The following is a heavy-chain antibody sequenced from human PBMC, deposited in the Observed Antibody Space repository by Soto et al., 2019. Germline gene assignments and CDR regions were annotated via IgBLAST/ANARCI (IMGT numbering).Heavy chain of an antibody. Sequence: SETLSLTCTVSGGSISSSSYYRGWIRQPPGKGLEWIGSIYYSGSTYYNPSLKSRVTISVDTSKNQFSLKLSSVTAADTAVYYCASAHLYYYGSGSLFDYWGQGTLVTVSS. V-gene: IGHV4-39*01. J-gene: IGHJ4*02. CDR1: GGSISSSSYY. D-gene: IGHD3-10*01. CDR3: ASAHLYYYGSGSLFDY. CDR2: IYYSGST.